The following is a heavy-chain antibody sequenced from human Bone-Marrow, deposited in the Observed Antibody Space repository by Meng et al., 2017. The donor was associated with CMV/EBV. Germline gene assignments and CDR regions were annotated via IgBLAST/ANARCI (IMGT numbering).Heavy chain of an antibody. V-gene: IGHV4-39*07. CDR3: ARVVFGEVVPYDY. Sequence: SETLSLTCTVSGGSISSSSYYWGWFRQPPGKGLEWIGSIYYSGSTYYNPSLKSRVTISVDTSKNQFSLKLSSVTAADTAVYYCARVVFGEVVPYDYWGQGTLVTVSS. D-gene: IGHD3-10*02. CDR1: GGSISSSSYY. J-gene: IGHJ4*02. CDR2: IYYSGST.